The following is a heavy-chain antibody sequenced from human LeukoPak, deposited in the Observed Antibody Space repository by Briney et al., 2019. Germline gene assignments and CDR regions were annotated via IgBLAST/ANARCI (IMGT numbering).Heavy chain of an antibody. V-gene: IGHV3-21*01. CDR1: GFTFRSYS. D-gene: IGHD6-19*01. CDR2: SSISRSYT. CDR3: GRDIHPHEWLVLLR. J-gene: IGHJ4*02. Sequence: GVSLTLSCTASGFTFRSYSMNWVRQATGKGVEWLAFSSISRSYTNYADSVKGQFPISREKAKNSLYLQINRLRGEDTAVYYCGRDIHPHEWLVLLRWGQRSLVTVSS.